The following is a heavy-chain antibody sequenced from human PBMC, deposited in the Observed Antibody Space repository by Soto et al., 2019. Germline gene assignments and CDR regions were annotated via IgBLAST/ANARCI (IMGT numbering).Heavy chain of an antibody. Sequence: QVQLVQSGAEVKKPGASVRVSCKASGYTFTSYGVSWVRQAPGQGLEWMGWISAYNGNTKYAQKLQGRLTMTTDTSTSTAYMELRILRSDDTAMYYFASDPALLVDTAQKFDYWGQGTLVTVSS. D-gene: IGHD5-18*01. V-gene: IGHV1-18*04. CDR3: ASDPALLVDTAQKFDY. CDR2: ISAYNGNT. J-gene: IGHJ4*02. CDR1: GYTFTSYG.